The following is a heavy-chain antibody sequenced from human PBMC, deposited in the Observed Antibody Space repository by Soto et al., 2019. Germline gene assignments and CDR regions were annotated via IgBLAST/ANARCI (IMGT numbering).Heavy chain of an antibody. Sequence: GASVKVSCKASGYTFTSYGIVWVRQAPGQGLEWMGWISAYDGNTDYVQKLQGRVTMTTDTSTTTAYMELRSLRSDDTAVYYCARYCGGDCYTDWGQGTLVTVSS. CDR2: ISAYDGNT. D-gene: IGHD2-21*02. CDR3: ARYCGGDCYTD. V-gene: IGHV1-18*01. J-gene: IGHJ4*02. CDR1: GYTFTSYG.